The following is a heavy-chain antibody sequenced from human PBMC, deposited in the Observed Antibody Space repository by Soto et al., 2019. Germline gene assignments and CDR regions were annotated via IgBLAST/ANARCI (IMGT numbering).Heavy chain of an antibody. V-gene: IGHV1-69*04. CDR3: ARDYXSRAARRLRGDAFDI. CDR1: GGALSSYT. J-gene: IGHJ3*02. Sequence: SVKVSCKASGGALSSYTISWVRQAPGQGLEWMGRIIPILGIANYAQKFQGRVTITADKSTSTAYMELSSLRSEDTAVYYCARDYXSRAARRLRGDAFDIWGQGTMVTVSS. D-gene: IGHD3-10*01. CDR2: IIPILGIA.